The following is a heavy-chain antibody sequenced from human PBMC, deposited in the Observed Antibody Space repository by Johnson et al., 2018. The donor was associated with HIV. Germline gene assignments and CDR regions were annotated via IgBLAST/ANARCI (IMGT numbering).Heavy chain of an antibody. CDR1: GFTFSSYA. CDR2: ISYDGRT. D-gene: IGHD1-1*01. Sequence: QVLLVESGGGVVQPGRSLRLSCAASGFTFSSYAMHWVRQAPGKGLEWVALISYDGRTYSADSVKGRFSISRDNSKNTVYIQMKSLRADDTALYYCVRLTTSSRQGSTMTVVGVAAFDLWGQGTMVTVSS. J-gene: IGHJ3*01. CDR3: VRLTTSSRQGSTMTVVGVAAFDL. V-gene: IGHV3-30*14.